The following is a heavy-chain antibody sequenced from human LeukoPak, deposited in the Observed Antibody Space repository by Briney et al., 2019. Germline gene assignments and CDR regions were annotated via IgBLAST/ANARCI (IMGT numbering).Heavy chain of an antibody. CDR2: IGAYNGNT. CDR3: ARDDYGGNSNSNAFDI. CDR1: GYTFTSYG. Sequence: PVASVKVSCKASGYTFTSYGISWVRQAPGQGLEWMGWIGAYNGNTNYAQKLQGRVTMTTDTSTSTAYMELRSLRSDDTAVYYCARDDYGGNSNSNAFDIWGQGTMVTVSS. V-gene: IGHV1-18*01. D-gene: IGHD4-23*01. J-gene: IGHJ3*02.